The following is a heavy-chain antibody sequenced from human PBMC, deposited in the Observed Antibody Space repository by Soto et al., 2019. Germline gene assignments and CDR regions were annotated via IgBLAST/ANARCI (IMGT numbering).Heavy chain of an antibody. Sequence: GGSLRLSCAASGFTFNNAWMGWGRQAPGQGLEWVGHMKSKSEGETTDYAAPVKGRFTISRDDSKNTAYLQMNSLTTEDTAVYYCTAQFYFDASGYSFDLWGQGTLVTVSS. CDR1: GFTFNNAW. V-gene: IGHV3-15*01. CDR2: MKSKSEGETT. CDR3: TAQFYFDASGYSFDL. D-gene: IGHD3-22*01. J-gene: IGHJ4*02.